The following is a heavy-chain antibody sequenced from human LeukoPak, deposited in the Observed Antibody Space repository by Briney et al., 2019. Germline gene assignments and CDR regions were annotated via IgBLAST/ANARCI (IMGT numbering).Heavy chain of an antibody. J-gene: IGHJ6*02. V-gene: IGHV4-30-2*01. D-gene: IGHD2-2*02. Sequence: PSETLSLTCGVSGGSINVGGYSWNWIRQPPGKGLEWIGNIFHSGVTYYKPSLRSRVAISLDRSKNQVSLNVTSVTAADTAVYYCAGGGVYTGMDAWGQGTTVIVSS. CDR2: IFHSGVT. CDR3: AGGGVYTGMDA. CDR1: GGSINVGGYS.